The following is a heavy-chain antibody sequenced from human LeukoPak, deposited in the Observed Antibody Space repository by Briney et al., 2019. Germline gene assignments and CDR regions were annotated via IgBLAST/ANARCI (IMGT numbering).Heavy chain of an antibody. J-gene: IGHJ4*02. V-gene: IGHV4-39*07. CDR3: ARANYYSGSGSHLDY. CDR1: GGSISSSSYY. D-gene: IGHD3-10*01. Sequence: KPSETLSLTCTVSGGSISSSSYYWGWIRQPPGKGLEWIGSIYYSGSTYYNPSLKSRVTISVDTSKNQFSLKLSSVTAADTAVYYCARANYYSGSGSHLDYWGQGTLVTVSS. CDR2: IYYSGST.